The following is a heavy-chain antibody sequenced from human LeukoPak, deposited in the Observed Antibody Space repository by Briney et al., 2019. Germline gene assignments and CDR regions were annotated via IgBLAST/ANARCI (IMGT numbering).Heavy chain of an antibody. D-gene: IGHD4-23*01. J-gene: IGHJ4*02. V-gene: IGHV3-30*02. CDR1: GFTFTTYG. CDR3: AKEVKLLPFDC. CDR2: IQNDEIDK. Sequence: GSLRLSCAASGFTFTTYGMHWVRQAPGKGLECVAVIQNDEIDKFYADSVKGRFTNSRDNSKNTLYLQMNSLRDEDTAVYYCAKEVKLLPFDCWGQGTLVTVSS.